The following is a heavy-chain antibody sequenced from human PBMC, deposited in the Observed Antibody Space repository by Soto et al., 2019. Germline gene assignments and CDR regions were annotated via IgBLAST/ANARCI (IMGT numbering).Heavy chain of an antibody. CDR3: ARGGPGVLLWFGELPPTRQFDP. CDR2: INHSGST. D-gene: IGHD3-10*01. V-gene: IGHV4-34*01. CDR1: GGSFSGYY. Sequence: PSETLSLTCAVYGGSFSGYYWSWIRQPPGKGLEWIGEINHSGSTNYNPSLKSRVTISVDTSKNQFSLKLSSVTAADTAVYYCARGGPGVLLWFGELPPTRQFDPWVQGTLVTVSS. J-gene: IGHJ5*02.